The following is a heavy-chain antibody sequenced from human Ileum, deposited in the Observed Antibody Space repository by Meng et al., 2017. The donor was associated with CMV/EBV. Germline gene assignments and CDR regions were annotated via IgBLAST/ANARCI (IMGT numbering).Heavy chain of an antibody. CDR3: AAYCSSTSCSLYYFDY. V-gene: IGHV1-69*05. CDR1: GGTFSSYA. Sequence: SGGTFSSYAISWVRQAPGQGLEWMGGIIPIFGTANYAQKFQGRVTITMDESTSTAYMELSSLRSEDTAVYYCAAYCSSTSCSLYYFDYWGQGTLVTVSS. J-gene: IGHJ4*02. D-gene: IGHD2-2*01. CDR2: IIPIFGTA.